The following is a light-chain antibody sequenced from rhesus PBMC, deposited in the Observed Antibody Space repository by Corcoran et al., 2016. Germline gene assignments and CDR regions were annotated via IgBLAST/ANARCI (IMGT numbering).Light chain of an antibody. CDR3: QHYYSSPYS. CDR1: QGITND. CDR2: EAA. V-gene: IGKV1-21*01. J-gene: IGKJ2*01. Sequence: DIQMTQSPSSLSASVGDRVTITCRASQGITNDLAWYNQKPGETHNLLIYEAASLQRGTPSRFSGSGSGTDFTLSISSLQSEDFGTYYCQHYYSSPYSFGQGTKVEIK.